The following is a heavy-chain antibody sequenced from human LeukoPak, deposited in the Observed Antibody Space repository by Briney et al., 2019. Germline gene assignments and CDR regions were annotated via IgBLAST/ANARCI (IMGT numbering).Heavy chain of an antibody. CDR1: GFTFSSYG. D-gene: IGHD6-13*01. Sequence: GGSLRLSCAASGFTFSSYGMHWVRQAPGKGLEWVAFIRYDGSNKNYADFVKGRFTISRDNSKNTLYLQMNSLRAEDTAVYYCAKPTSGYSSSWNAFDIWGQGTMVTVSS. CDR2: IRYDGSNK. J-gene: IGHJ3*02. V-gene: IGHV3-30*02. CDR3: AKPTSGYSSSWNAFDI.